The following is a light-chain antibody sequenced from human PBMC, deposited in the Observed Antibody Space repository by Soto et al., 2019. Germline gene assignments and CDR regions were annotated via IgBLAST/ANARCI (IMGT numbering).Light chain of an antibody. CDR2: RNS. J-gene: IGLJ1*01. Sequence: QSVLTQPPSASGTPGQRVTISCSGGSSNIGSNFVYWYQHLPGTAPKLVIYRNSQRPSGVPDRFSGSKSGTSASLAISGLQSEEEADYYCAGWDDSLSGYVFGPGTKVTVL. V-gene: IGLV1-47*01. CDR3: AGWDDSLSGYV. CDR1: SSNIGSNF.